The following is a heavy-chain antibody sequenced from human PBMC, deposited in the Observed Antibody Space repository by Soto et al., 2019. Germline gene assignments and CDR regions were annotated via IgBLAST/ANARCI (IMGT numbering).Heavy chain of an antibody. CDR3: AQGDAGETGY. J-gene: IGHJ4*02. Sequence: VQLVESGGGVVQPGRSLRLSCAASGFTFSSYGMHWVRQAPGKGLDWVSAISGSGGSTYYADSVKGRFTISRDNSKNTLYLQMNSLRAEDTAVYYCAQGDAGETGYWGQGTLVTVSS. V-gene: IGHV3-23*04. CDR2: ISGSGGST. CDR1: GFTFSSYG. D-gene: IGHD3-16*01.